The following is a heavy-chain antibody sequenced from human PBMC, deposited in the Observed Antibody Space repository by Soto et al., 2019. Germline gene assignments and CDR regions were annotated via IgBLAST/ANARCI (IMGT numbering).Heavy chain of an antibody. V-gene: IGHV4-59*01. D-gene: IGHD5-18*01. CDR3: ARVSSRIQLWFLD. CDR2: IYYSGST. Sequence: SETLSLSCTVSGGSISSYYWSWIRQPPGKGLEWIGYIYYSGSTNYNPSLKSRVTISVDTSKNQFSLKLSSVTAADTAVYYCARVSSRIQLWFLDWGQGTLVTV. CDR1: GGSISSYY. J-gene: IGHJ4*02.